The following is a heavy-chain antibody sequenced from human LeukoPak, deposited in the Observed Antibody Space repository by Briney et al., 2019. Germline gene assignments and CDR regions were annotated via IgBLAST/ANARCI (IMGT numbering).Heavy chain of an antibody. Sequence: TGGSLRLSCTASGFTFSNYWMHWVRQAPGKGLVWVSRINSDGSSTSYADSVKGRFTTTRENAKNTLYLQMSGLRDEDTAAYYCARGPTDYWGQGTLVTVSS. J-gene: IGHJ4*02. CDR1: GFTFSNYW. CDR3: ARGPTDY. CDR2: INSDGSST. V-gene: IGHV3-74*01.